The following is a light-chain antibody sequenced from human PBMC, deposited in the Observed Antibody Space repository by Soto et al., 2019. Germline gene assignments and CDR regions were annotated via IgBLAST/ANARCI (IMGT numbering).Light chain of an antibody. Sequence: EIVMTQSPATLSLSPGERATLSCRPSQIVSSNLAWYQQKPVQAPRLLIYGASTRAPGIAARFSGSGSGTEFTLTISSLQFEDFAVYSCQQYNNWPPLTLGGGTTVDIK. J-gene: IGKJ4*01. CDR3: QQYNNWPPLT. V-gene: IGKV3-15*01. CDR2: GAS. CDR1: QIVSSN.